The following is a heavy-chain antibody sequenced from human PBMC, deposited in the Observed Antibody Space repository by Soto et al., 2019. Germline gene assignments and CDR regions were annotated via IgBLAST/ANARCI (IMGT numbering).Heavy chain of an antibody. CDR1: GVSISSGKW. Sequence: QVQLQESGPGLVKPSGTLSLTCTISGVSISSGKWWSWVRQPPGEGLEWIGEIFHTGNTDYKPSLKSRVSILVDKSKNQFSLNLDSVTAGDTAVYYCARNLFDSRGYPPEVWGQGILVTVSS. CDR2: IFHTGNT. D-gene: IGHD3-22*01. CDR3: ARNLFDSRGYPPEV. J-gene: IGHJ4*02. V-gene: IGHV4-4*02.